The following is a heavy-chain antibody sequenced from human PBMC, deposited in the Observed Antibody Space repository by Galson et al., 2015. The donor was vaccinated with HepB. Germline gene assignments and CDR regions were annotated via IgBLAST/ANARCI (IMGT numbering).Heavy chain of an antibody. CDR1: GFTFSSYA. Sequence: SLRLSCAASGFTFSSYAMSWVRQAPGKGLEWVSAISGSGGSTYYADSVKGRFTISRDNSKNTLYLQMNSLGAEDTAVYYCAKGLRKVVVITSPWGGYFDLWGRGTLVTVSS. V-gene: IGHV3-23*01. CDR2: ISGSGGST. J-gene: IGHJ2*01. CDR3: AKGLRKVVVITSPWGGYFDL. D-gene: IGHD3-22*01.